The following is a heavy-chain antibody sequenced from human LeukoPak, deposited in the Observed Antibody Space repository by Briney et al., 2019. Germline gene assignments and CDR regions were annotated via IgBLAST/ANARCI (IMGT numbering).Heavy chain of an antibody. CDR3: ARQGAAAGIGYFQH. CDR1: GGSISSYY. J-gene: IGHJ1*01. CDR2: IYTSGST. D-gene: IGHD6-13*01. Sequence: SETLSLTCTVSGGSISSYYWSWIRQPAGKGLEWIGRIYTSGSTNYNPSLKSRVTMSVDTSKNQFSLKLSSVTAADTAVYYCARQGAAAGIGYFQHWGQGTLVTVSS. V-gene: IGHV4-4*07.